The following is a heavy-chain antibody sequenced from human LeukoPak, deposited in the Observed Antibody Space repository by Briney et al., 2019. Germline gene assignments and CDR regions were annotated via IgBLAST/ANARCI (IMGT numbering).Heavy chain of an antibody. CDR3: ARASNTAMDSDR. CDR2: INHSGST. J-gene: IGHJ5*02. D-gene: IGHD5-18*01. CDR1: GGSFSGYY. Sequence: PSETLSLTCAVYGGSFSGYYWSWIRQPPGKGLEWIGEINHSGSTNYNPSLKSRVTISVDTSKNQFSLKLSSVTAADTAVYFCARASNTAMDSDRWGQGILVTVSS. V-gene: IGHV4-34*01.